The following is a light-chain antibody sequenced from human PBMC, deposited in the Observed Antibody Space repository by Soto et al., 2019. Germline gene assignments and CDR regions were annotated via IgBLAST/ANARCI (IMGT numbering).Light chain of an antibody. Sequence: EIVLTQSPATLSFSPGERATLSCRASQSVSSYLAWYQQKPGQAPRLLIYDASNRATGIPARFSGSGSGTDFTLTISSLEPEDFAVYYCQQRSYWPPRFGQGTKVEIK. CDR1: QSVSSY. CDR3: QQRSYWPPR. CDR2: DAS. V-gene: IGKV3-11*01. J-gene: IGKJ1*01.